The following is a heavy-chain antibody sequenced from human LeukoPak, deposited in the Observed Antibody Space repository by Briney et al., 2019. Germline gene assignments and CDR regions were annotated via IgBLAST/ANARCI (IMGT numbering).Heavy chain of an antibody. D-gene: IGHD6-13*01. CDR3: ATGIAAAGRTEYFQH. CDR1: GFTVSSNY. V-gene: IGHV3-53*01. CDR2: IYSGGST. J-gene: IGHJ1*01. Sequence: GGSLRLPCAASGFTVSSNYMSWVRQAPGKGLEWVSVIYSGGSTYYADSVKGRFTISRDNSKNTLYLQMNSLRAEDTAVYYCATGIAAAGRTEYFQHWGQGTLVTVSS.